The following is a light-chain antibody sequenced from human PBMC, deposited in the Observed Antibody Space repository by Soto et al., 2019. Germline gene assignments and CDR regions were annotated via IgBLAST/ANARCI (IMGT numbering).Light chain of an antibody. CDR2: DNN. V-gene: IGLV1-51*01. J-gene: IGLJ3*02. CDR3: GAWDSSLSFWV. CDR1: TSNIGNNY. Sequence: QSVLTQPPSVSAAPGREVTISCSGSTSNIGNNYVSWYQHLPGTAPKLLIYDNNKRPSGIPDRFSGSKSGTSATLGITGLQTGDEADYYCGAWDSSLSFWVFGGRTKLTV.